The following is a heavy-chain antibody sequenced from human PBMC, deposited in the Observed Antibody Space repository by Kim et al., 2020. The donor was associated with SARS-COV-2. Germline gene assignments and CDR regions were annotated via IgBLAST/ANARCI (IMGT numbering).Heavy chain of an antibody. D-gene: IGHD6-19*01. V-gene: IGHV3-74*01. Sequence: ADAVKGRFTISRDNAKNTLYLQINSRRAEDTAMYYCASEPDSSGWSNFDYWGQGTLVTVSS. J-gene: IGHJ4*02. CDR3: ASEPDSSGWSNFDY.